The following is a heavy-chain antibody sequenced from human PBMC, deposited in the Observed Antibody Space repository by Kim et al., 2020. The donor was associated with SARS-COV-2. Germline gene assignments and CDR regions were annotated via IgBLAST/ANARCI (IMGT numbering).Heavy chain of an antibody. CDR3: ARGPVLQWVRPHWVNH. CDR1: GGSFSGYY. Sequence: SETLSLTCDVYGGSFSGYYWSWIRQPPGKGLEWIGEINHSGSTNYNPYFKSRVTISVETNKQQFSLKLKSVTAAETAVYYCARGPVLQWVRPHWVNHWG. CDR2: INHSGST. J-gene: IGHJ5*02. D-gene: IGHD3-10*01. V-gene: IGHV4-34*01.